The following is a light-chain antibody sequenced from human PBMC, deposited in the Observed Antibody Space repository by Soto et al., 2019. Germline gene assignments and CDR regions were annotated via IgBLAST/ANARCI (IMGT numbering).Light chain of an antibody. CDR2: DAS. J-gene: IGKJ4*01. V-gene: IGKV3-11*01. CDR3: QQRSNWPLT. CDR1: QSISNY. Sequence: EIVLTQSPATLSLSPGERATLSCRASQSISNYLAWYQQKPGQAPRLLIYDASNRATGIPARFSGSGSGTDFTLIISSLDPEDFAVYYCQQRSNWPLTFGGGTKVEIK.